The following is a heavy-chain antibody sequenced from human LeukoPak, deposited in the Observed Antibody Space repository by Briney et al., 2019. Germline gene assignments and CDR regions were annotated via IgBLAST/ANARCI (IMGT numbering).Heavy chain of an antibody. J-gene: IGHJ4*02. V-gene: IGHV3-30-3*01. D-gene: IGHD3-22*01. Sequence: GGSLRLSCAASGFIFSSYSTHWVRQAPGKGLEWVAVISYDGNDKYYADSVKGRFTISRDNSKNTLYLQMNSLGAEDTAVYYCARDTDKHYFDSSGPDYWGQGTLVTVSS. CDR3: ARDTDKHYFDSSGPDY. CDR1: GFIFSSYS. CDR2: ISYDGNDK.